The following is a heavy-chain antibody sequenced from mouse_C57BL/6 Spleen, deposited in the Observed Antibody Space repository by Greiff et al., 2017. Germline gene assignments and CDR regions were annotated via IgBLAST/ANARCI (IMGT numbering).Heavy chain of an antibody. D-gene: IGHD1-1*01. J-gene: IGHJ2*01. CDR3: ARSFITTVVVDFDY. Sequence: VQLQQSGPELVKPGASVKISCKASGYTFTDYYMNWVKQSHGKSLEWIGDINPNNGGTSYNQKFKGKATLTVDKSSSTAYMELRSLTSEDSAVYYCARSFITTVVVDFDYWGQGTTLTVSS. CDR1: GYTFTDYY. V-gene: IGHV1-26*01. CDR2: INPNNGGT.